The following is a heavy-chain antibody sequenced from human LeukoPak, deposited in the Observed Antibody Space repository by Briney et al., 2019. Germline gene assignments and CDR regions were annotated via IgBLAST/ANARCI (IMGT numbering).Heavy chain of an antibody. CDR3: AKHHDHCSSTSCYGY. J-gene: IGHJ4*02. CDR2: IWYDGSNK. Sequence: GGSLRLSCAASGFTFSSYGMHWVRQAPGKGLEWVAVIWYDGSNKYYADSVKGRFTISRDNSKNTLYLQMNSLRAEDTAVYYCAKHHDHCSSTSCYGYWGQGTLVTVSS. D-gene: IGHD2-2*01. V-gene: IGHV3-33*06. CDR1: GFTFSSYG.